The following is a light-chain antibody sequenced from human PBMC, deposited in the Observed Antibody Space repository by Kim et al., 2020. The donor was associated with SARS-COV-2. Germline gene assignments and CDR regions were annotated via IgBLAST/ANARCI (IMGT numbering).Light chain of an antibody. Sequence: LGQTVTTTCPVDGLRSYYAGWYQQKPGQAPVLLIYGKNNQPSGIPDRFSGSSSGNTASLTITGAQAEDEADYYCNSRDSSSNHRVVFGGGTKLTVL. V-gene: IGLV3-19*01. J-gene: IGLJ2*01. CDR1: GLRSYY. CDR2: GKN. CDR3: NSRDSSSNHRVV.